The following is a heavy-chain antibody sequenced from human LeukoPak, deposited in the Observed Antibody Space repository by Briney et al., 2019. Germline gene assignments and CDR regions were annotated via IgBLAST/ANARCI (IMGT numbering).Heavy chain of an antibody. CDR3: ARDGAGGYDFWSGYPSDAFDI. CDR2: IKQDGSEK. D-gene: IGHD3-3*01. CDR1: GFPFSSYW. J-gene: IGHJ3*02. V-gene: IGHV3-7*01. Sequence: GGSLRLSCAASGFPFSSYWMSWVRQAPGKGLEWVANIKQDGSEKYYVDSVKGRFTISRDNAKNSVYLQMNSLRAEDTAVYYCARDGAGGYDFWSGYPSDAFDIWGQGTMVTVSS.